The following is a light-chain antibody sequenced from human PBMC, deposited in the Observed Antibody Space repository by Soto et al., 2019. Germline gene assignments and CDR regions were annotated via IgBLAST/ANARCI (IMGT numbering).Light chain of an antibody. CDR2: AAS. CDR1: QGISSY. CDR3: QQYYSYPPYT. V-gene: IGKV1-8*01. J-gene: IGKJ2*01. Sequence: AIRMTQSPSSLSASTGDRVTITCRASQGISSYLAWYQQKPGKAPKLLIYAASTLQSGVPSRFSGSGAAADVTLIISCLQPDDFAADYYQQYYSYPPYTFGQGTKLEIK.